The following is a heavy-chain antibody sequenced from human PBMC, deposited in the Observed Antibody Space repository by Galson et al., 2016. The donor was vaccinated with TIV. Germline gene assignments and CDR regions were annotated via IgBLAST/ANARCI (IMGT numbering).Heavy chain of an antibody. CDR1: GVTFISFA. V-gene: IGHV1-69*13. J-gene: IGHJ4*02. D-gene: IGHD3-22*01. Sequence: SVKVSCKASGVTFISFAISWVRQAPGQGLEWMGGIIPIFRTVHYAQRFQGRVTITADESTSKAYMELSSLRSEDTAVYYCARREVYDSLDGWGQGTLVTVAS. CDR2: IIPIFRTV. CDR3: ARREVYDSLDG.